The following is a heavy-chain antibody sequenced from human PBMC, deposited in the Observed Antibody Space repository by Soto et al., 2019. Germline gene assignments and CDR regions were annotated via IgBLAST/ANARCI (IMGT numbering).Heavy chain of an antibody. CDR1: GFTFTSSA. V-gene: IGHV1-58*02. J-gene: IGHJ5*02. CDR2: IVVGSGNT. CDR3: AADQVDSYGYYWFDP. D-gene: IGHD5-18*01. Sequence: GASGKVSCKASGFTFTSSAMQWVRQARGQRLEWIGWIVVGSGNTNYAQKFQERVTITRDMSTSTAYMELSSLRSEDTAVYYCAADQVDSYGYYWFDPWGQGTLVTVSS.